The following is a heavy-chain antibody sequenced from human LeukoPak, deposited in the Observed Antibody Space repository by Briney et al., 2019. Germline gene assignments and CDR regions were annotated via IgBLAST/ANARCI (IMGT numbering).Heavy chain of an antibody. CDR3: ARTKPQQFDILS. Sequence: GGSLRLSCAASGFTFSTYAMSWVRQAPRKGLEWVSGVSGSGGSTYSVDSVKGRFTVSRDNSKNTLYLQMNSLRAEDTAVYYCARTKPQQFDILSWGQGTLVTVSS. CDR2: VSGSGGST. V-gene: IGHV3-23*01. CDR1: GFTFSTYA. J-gene: IGHJ4*02. D-gene: IGHD3-9*01.